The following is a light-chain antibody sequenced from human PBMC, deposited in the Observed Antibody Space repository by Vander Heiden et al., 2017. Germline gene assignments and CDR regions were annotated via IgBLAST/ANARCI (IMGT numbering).Light chain of an antibody. CDR3: QQFNSYPIT. J-gene: IGKJ5*01. CDR2: DAS. V-gene: IGKV1-13*02. Sequence: AIQFTQSPSPLSASVGDIVTITCRASQGISSALAWYQQKPGKAPKLLIYDASSLESGVPSRFSGSGYGTDFTLTISSLQPEDFATYYCQQFNSYPITFGQGTRLEIK. CDR1: QGISSA.